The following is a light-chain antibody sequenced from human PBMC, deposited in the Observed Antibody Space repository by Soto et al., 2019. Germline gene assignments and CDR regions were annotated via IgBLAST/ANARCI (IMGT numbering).Light chain of an antibody. J-gene: IGKJ1*01. CDR2: DAS. CDR3: QQHSNWPPET. Sequence: EIVLTQSPATLSLSPGERATLSCRASQSVSSYLAWYQQKPGQAPRLLIYDASNRATGIPARFSGSGAGTDYTPTISSLEPQDFAVYYCQQHSNWPPETFGQGTKVEIK. V-gene: IGKV3-11*01. CDR1: QSVSSY.